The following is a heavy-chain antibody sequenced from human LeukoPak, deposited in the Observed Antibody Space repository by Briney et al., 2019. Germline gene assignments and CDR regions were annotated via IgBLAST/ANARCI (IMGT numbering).Heavy chain of an antibody. CDR1: GFTFSSYS. CDR3: ATTRAPSNGRVLYYMDV. J-gene: IGHJ6*03. CDR2: IISSSSHM. Sequence: PGESLGLSCAASGFTFSSYSMNWVRQAPGKGLEWVSSIISSSSHMYYADSVKGRFTISRDNAKNSLYLQMNSLRAEDTAVYYCATTRAPSNGRVLYYMDVWGKGTTVTVSS. D-gene: IGHD1-1*01. V-gene: IGHV3-21*01.